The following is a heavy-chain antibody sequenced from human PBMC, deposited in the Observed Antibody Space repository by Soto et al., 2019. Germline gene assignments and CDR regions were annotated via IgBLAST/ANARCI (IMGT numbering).Heavy chain of an antibody. J-gene: IGHJ5*02. CDR2: IYYSGST. CDR3: AREYCSGGSCGANWFDP. CDR1: GGSISSGDYY. V-gene: IGHV4-30-4*01. D-gene: IGHD2-15*01. Sequence: SETLSLTCTGSGGSISSGDYYWSWIRQPPGKGLEWIGYIYYSGSTYYNPSLKSRVTISVDTSKDQFSLKLSSVTAADTAVYYCAREYCSGGSCGANWFDPWGQGTLVTVSS.